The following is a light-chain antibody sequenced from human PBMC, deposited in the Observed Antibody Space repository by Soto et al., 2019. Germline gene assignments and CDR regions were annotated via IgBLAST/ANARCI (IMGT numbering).Light chain of an antibody. V-gene: IGKV1-5*03. J-gene: IGKJ1*01. CDR2: KAS. CDR3: QQYNSYWWT. CDR1: QFISTW. Sequence: DLQMTQSPSTLSASVGDRVTITCRASQFISTWLAWYQQKPGKAPNLLIYKASTLASGVPSRFSGSGSGTEFTLTISSLQPDDFATYYCQQYNSYWWTFGQGTKVEIK.